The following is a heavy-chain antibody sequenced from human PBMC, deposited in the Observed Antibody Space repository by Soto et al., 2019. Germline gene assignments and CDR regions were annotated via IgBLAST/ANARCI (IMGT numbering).Heavy chain of an antibody. CDR1: GGSTDILY. V-gene: IGHV4-59*08. CDR3: ARQGYYDLLSGYYLFDY. CDR2: VSYSGST. Sequence: QVQLQESGPGLVKHSETLFVTCTVSGGSTDILYWSWVRQPPGKGLEWIGYVSYSGSTTYNPSLKSRFIVSIDTSKNQFSLKLTSVTAADTAVYYCARQGYYDLLSGYYLFDYWGQGILVTVSS. D-gene: IGHD3-3*01. J-gene: IGHJ4*02.